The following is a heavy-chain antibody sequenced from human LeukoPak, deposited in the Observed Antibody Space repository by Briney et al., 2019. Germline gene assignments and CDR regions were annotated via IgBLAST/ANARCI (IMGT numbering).Heavy chain of an antibody. J-gene: IGHJ6*03. V-gene: IGHV3-15*01. CDR2: IKSKTDGGTT. Sequence: GGSLRLSCAASGFTFSNAWMSWVRQAPGKGLEWVGRIKSKTDGGTTDYAAPVKGRFTISRDDSKNTLYLQMNSLKTEDTAVYYCTTADRRHAYYYTDVWGKGTTVTVSS. CDR1: GFTFSNAW. CDR3: TTADRRHAYYYTDV.